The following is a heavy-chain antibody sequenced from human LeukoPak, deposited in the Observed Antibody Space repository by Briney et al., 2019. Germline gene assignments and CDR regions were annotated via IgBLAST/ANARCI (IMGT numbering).Heavy chain of an antibody. CDR2: IYSTGST. D-gene: IGHD6-13*01. CDR3: ARQIASAGTAGFDF. J-gene: IGHJ4*02. Sequence: SETLSLTCTVSGSSISSYYWSWIRQPAGKGLEWIGRIYSTGSTNYNPSLKSRVTMSVDTSKNQVSLRLRSVTAADTAVYYCARQIASAGTAGFDFWGQGALVTVSS. CDR1: GSSISSYY. V-gene: IGHV4-4*07.